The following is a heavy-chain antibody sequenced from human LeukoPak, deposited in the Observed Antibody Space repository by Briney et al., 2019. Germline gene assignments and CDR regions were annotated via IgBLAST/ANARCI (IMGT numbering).Heavy chain of an antibody. D-gene: IGHD6-13*01. CDR3: ARAGAPGIAAADN. CDR2: IIPIFGTA. Sequence: SVKVSCKASGGTFSSYAISWVRQAPGQGLEWMGGIIPIFGTANYAQKFQGRVTITADESTSTAYMELSSLRSDDTAVYYCARAGAPGIAAADNWGQGTMVTVSS. CDR1: GGTFSSYA. J-gene: IGHJ3*02. V-gene: IGHV1-69*13.